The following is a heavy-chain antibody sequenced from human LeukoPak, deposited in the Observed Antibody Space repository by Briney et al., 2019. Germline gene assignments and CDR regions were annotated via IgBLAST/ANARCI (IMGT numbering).Heavy chain of an antibody. Sequence: GGSLRLSSTASGFTFSTYTMNWVRQAPGKGLEWVSSISSSSSYIYFADSVKGRFTISRDNAKSSVYLQMNSLRAEDTAVYYCARALASGSSAFDYWGQGTLVTVSS. CDR2: ISSSSSYI. J-gene: IGHJ4*02. V-gene: IGHV3-21*01. CDR1: GFTFSTYT. D-gene: IGHD1-26*01. CDR3: ARALASGSSAFDY.